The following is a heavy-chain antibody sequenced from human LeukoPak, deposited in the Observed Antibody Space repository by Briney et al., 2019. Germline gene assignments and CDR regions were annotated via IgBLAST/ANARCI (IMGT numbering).Heavy chain of an antibody. J-gene: IGHJ4*02. Sequence: SVKVSCKASGGTFSSYAISWVRQAPGQGLEWMGGIIPIFGTANYAQKFQGRVTITADKSTSTAYMELSSLRSEDTAVYYCAREGVPGTGLDYWGQGTLVTVSS. V-gene: IGHV1-69*06. CDR2: IIPIFGTA. CDR1: GGTFSSYA. D-gene: IGHD2-2*01. CDR3: AREGVPGTGLDY.